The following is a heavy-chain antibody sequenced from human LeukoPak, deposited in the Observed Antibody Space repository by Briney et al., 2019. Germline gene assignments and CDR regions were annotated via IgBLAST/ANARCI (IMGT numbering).Heavy chain of an antibody. D-gene: IGHD3-9*01. J-gene: IGHJ5*02. CDR2: ISGYNGNT. CDR3: ARMAYDILTGYFQPNWFDP. V-gene: IGHV1-18*01. Sequence: ASVKVSCKASGYTFTIYGISWVRQAPGQGLEWMGWISGYNGNTKNVQKFRGRVTMTTDTSTSTAYMELRSLRSDDTAVYYCARMAYDILTGYFQPNWFDPWGQGTLVTVSS. CDR1: GYTFTIYG.